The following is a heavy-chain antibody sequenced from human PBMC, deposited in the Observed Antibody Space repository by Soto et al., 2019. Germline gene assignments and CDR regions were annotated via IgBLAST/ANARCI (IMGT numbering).Heavy chain of an antibody. CDR3: AREDILGVRSFDY. J-gene: IGHJ4*02. Sequence: GGSLRLSCAASGFTFSGYSVNWVRQAPGKGLAWVSYISSGSKTIYYAESVKGRFTVSRDNARNSQYLQMNSLRDEDTAVYYCAREDILGVRSFDYWGQGTLVTVSS. CDR2: ISSGSKTI. D-gene: IGHD3-9*01. V-gene: IGHV3-48*02. CDR1: GFTFSGYS.